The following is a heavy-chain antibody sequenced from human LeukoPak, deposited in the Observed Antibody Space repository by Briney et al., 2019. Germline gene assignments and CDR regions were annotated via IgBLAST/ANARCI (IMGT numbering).Heavy chain of an antibody. CDR3: AKDHYSSGWYPTPFDY. CDR2: ISGSGGST. CDR1: GLTFSSYA. J-gene: IGHJ4*02. V-gene: IGHV3-23*01. Sequence: PGGSLRLSCAASGLTFSSYAMSWVRQAPGKGLEWVSAISGSGGSTYYADSVKGRFTISRDNSKNTLYLQMNSLRAEDTAVYYCAKDHYSSGWYPTPFDYWGQGTLVTVSS. D-gene: IGHD6-19*01.